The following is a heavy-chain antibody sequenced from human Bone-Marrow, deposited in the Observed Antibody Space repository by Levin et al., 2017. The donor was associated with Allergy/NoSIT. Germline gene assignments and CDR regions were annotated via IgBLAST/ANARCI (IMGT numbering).Heavy chain of an antibody. CDR1: GYSFTSHY. Sequence: ASVKVSCKASGYSFTSHYLHWVRQAPGQGLEWMAIINPRGGSTTYAQKFQGRVTMTSDTSTSTVYMELSSPRSDDTAVYYCARDLSGGLPDAFDIWGQGTIVSVSS. CDR2: INPRGGST. V-gene: IGHV1-46*01. D-gene: IGHD1-1*01. J-gene: IGHJ3*02. CDR3: ARDLSGGLPDAFDI.